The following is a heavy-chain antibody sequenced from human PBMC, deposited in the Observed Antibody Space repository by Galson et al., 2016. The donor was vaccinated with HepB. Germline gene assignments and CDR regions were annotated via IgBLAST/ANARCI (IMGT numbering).Heavy chain of an antibody. J-gene: IGHJ4*02. CDR2: ISGGNT. Sequence: SLRLSCAASGFTFSSRAMSWVRQAPGKGLEWVSTISGGNTYYADSVRGRFTISRDNSKSTLYLQMTSLRAEDTAVYYCAKESGEGQVSLVWFFDHWGQGTLVTVSS. D-gene: IGHD1-26*01. V-gene: IGHV3-23*01. CDR3: AKESGEGQVSLVWFFDH. CDR1: GFTFSSRA.